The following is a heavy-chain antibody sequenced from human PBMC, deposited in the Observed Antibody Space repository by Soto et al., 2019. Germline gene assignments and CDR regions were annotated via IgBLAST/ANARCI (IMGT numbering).Heavy chain of an antibody. CDR2: IKSKIDGGTT. V-gene: IGHV3-15*07. D-gene: IGHD3-9*01. J-gene: IGHJ3*02. Sequence: GGSLRLSCGASGFIFSNVWMNWVRQAPGKGLEWVGRIKSKIDGGTTDYATPVEGRFSISRDNSKNTLYLQMNSLRAEDTAVYYCARDSSDWTDAFDIWGQGTMVTVSS. CDR1: GFIFSNVW. CDR3: ARDSSDWTDAFDI.